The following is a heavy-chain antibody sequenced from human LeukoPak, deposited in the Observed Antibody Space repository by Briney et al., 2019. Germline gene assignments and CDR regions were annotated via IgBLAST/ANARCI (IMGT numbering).Heavy chain of an antibody. CDR2: IYYSGST. CDR3: ARVFGPDGSSDP. J-gene: IGHJ5*02. Sequence: SETLSLTCTVSGGSISSGDYYWSWIRQPPGKGLEWIGYIYYSGSTYYNPSLKSRVTISVDTSKNQFSQKLSSVTAADTAVYYCARVFGPDGSSDPWGQGTLVTVSS. V-gene: IGHV4-30-4*01. CDR1: GGSISSGDYY. D-gene: IGHD3-16*01.